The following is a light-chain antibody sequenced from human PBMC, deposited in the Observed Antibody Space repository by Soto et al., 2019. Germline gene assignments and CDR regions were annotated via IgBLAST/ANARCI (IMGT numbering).Light chain of an antibody. Sequence: DIQMTQSPYSVSASVGDRVTITCRASQGISSCLDWYQQKPGKAPQLLIYAASSLQSGVLSRFSGSGAGTDFTLTISSLQPEDFATYDGQQANSFPHTFGGGTKVEIK. J-gene: IGKJ4*01. CDR3: QQANSFPHT. V-gene: IGKV1-12*01. CDR2: AAS. CDR1: QGISSC.